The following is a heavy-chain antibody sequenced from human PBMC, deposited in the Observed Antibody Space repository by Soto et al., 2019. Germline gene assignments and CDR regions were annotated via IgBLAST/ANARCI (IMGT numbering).Heavy chain of an antibody. CDR2: ISSTGSNT. D-gene: IGHD1-26*01. J-gene: IGHJ5*02. V-gene: IGHV3-23*01. Sequence: GGSLRLSCATSGFTFSNYAMTWVRQAPGQGLEWVSSISSTGSNTYYADSVKGRFTISRDNSENTLYLQMDSLSAEDTATYFCAKHIVGAPRPYDHWGQGTLVTVSS. CDR3: AKHIVGAPRPYDH. CDR1: GFTFSNYA.